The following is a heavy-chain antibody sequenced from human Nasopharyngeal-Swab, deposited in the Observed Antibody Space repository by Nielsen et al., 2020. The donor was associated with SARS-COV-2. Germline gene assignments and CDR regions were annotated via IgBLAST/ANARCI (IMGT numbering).Heavy chain of an antibody. CDR3: ARYGERITIFGVVVKEAFDI. J-gene: IGHJ3*02. V-gene: IGHV4-39*01. Sequence: WIRQSPGKGLEWIGSIYYSGSTYYTPSLKSRVTISVVTSKNEFSLKLSSVTAADTAVYYCARYGERITIFGVVVKEAFDIWGQGTMVTVSS. CDR2: IYYSGST. D-gene: IGHD3-3*01.